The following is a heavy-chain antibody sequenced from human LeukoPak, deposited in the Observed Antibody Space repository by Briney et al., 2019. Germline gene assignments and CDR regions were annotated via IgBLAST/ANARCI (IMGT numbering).Heavy chain of an antibody. CDR2: ISTSGGST. J-gene: IGHJ4*02. CDR1: GFNFSTYA. V-gene: IGHV3-23*01. D-gene: IGHD3-22*01. Sequence: PGGSLRLSCAASGFNFSTYAMSWVRQAPGKGLEWVSGISTSGGSTYYADSVKGRFTISRDNSKNTLYLQMNSLRAEDTAVYYCAKAMAYDSSGYAFDYWGQGTLVTVSS. CDR3: AKAMAYDSSGYAFDY.